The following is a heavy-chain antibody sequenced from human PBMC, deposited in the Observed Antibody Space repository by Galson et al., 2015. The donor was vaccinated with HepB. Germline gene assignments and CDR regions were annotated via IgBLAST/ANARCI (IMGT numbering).Heavy chain of an antibody. J-gene: IGHJ4*02. CDR2: IWYDGSNK. Sequence: SLRLSCAASGFTFSSYGMHWVRQAPGKGLEWVAVIWYDGSNKYYADSVKGRFTISRDNSKNTLYLQMNSLRAEDTAVYYCAREGGAVAGPGNYDYWGQGTLVTVSS. CDR1: GFTFSSYG. CDR3: AREGGAVAGPGNYDY. D-gene: IGHD6-19*01. V-gene: IGHV3-33*08.